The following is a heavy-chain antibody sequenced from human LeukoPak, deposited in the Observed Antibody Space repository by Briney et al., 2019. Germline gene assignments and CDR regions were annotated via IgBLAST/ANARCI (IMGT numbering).Heavy chain of an antibody. CDR3: AKDTGIVGAASGAFDI. V-gene: IGHV3-9*01. D-gene: IGHD1-26*01. Sequence: GGSLRLSCAASGFTFDDYAMHWVRQAPGKGLEWVSGISWNSGSVGYADSVKGRFTISRDNAKNSLYLQMNSPRAEDTALYYCAKDTGIVGAASGAFDIWGQGTMVTVSS. J-gene: IGHJ3*02. CDR2: ISWNSGSV. CDR1: GFTFDDYA.